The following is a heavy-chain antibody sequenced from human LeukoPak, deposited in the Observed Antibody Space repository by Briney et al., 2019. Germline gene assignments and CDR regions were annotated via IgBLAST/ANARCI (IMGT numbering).Heavy chain of an antibody. CDR3: ARLAAGFLFDY. CDR1: GGSISSSGYY. CDR2: IYYSGST. D-gene: IGHD6-13*01. V-gene: IGHV4-39*07. Sequence: PSETLSLTCTVSGGSISSSGYYWGWIRQPPGKGLGWIGSIYYSGSTYYSPSFQGQVTISADKSISTAYLQWSSLKASDTAMYYCARLAAGFLFDYWGQGTLVTVSS. J-gene: IGHJ4*02.